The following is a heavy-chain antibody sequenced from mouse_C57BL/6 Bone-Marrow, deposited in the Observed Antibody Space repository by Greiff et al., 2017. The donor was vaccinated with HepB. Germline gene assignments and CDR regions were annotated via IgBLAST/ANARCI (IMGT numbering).Heavy chain of an antibody. CDR3: TGPIYSYAMDY. CDR2: IRLKSDNYAT. J-gene: IGHJ4*01. D-gene: IGHD2-1*01. CDR1: GFTFSNYW. V-gene: IGHV6-3*01. Sequence: EVNLVESGGGLVQPGGSMKLSCVASGFTFSNYWMNWVRQSPEKGLEWVAQIRLKSDNYATHYAESVKGRFTISRDDSKSSVYLQMNNLRAEDTGIYYCTGPIYSYAMDYWGQGTSVTVSS.